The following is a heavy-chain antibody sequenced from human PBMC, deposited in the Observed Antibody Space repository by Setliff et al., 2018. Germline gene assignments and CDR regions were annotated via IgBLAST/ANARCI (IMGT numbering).Heavy chain of an antibody. Sequence: SQTLSLTCAISGDSVSSNSAAWHWIRQSPSRGLEWLGRTLFRSKWYHEYTVFVKSRITINPDTSKNQLSLQLSSVTPEDTAVYYCASDGSSSLGVYYYYYLDVWGEGTTVTVSS. CDR3: ASDGSSSLGVYYYYYLDV. V-gene: IGHV6-1*01. CDR2: TLFRSKWYH. J-gene: IGHJ6*03. D-gene: IGHD6-13*01. CDR1: GDSVSSNSAA.